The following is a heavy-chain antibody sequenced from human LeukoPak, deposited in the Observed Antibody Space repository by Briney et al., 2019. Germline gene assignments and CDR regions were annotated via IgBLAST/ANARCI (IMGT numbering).Heavy chain of an antibody. D-gene: IGHD5-24*01. CDR2: INPKNGGT. CDR3: ARDVPILDTDGYDAFDI. CDR1: GNTVVDYY. J-gene: IGHJ3*02. Sequence: GASVRVSCKLSGNTVVDYYINWMRQAPGQGLEWMGWINPKNGGTKYAQTFQGRVTMTWDTSISTAYMELSRLTSDDTAVYYCARDVPILDTDGYDAFDIWGQGTLVPVS. V-gene: IGHV1-2*02.